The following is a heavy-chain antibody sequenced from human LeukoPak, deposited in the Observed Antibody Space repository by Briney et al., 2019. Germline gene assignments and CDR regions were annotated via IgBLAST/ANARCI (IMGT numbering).Heavy chain of an antibody. V-gene: IGHV4-39*01. Sequence: SETLSLTCTVSGGSTSSSSYYRGWIRQPPGKGLEWIGSIYYSGSTYYNPSLKSRVTISEDTSKNQFSLKLSSVTAAETAVYYCARHHHNGWSDYWGQGTLVTVSS. CDR1: GGSTSSSSYY. J-gene: IGHJ4*02. CDR3: ARHHHNGWSDY. CDR2: IYYSGST. D-gene: IGHD6-19*01.